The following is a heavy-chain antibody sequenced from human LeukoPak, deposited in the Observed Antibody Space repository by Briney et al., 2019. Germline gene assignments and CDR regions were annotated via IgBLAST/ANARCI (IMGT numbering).Heavy chain of an antibody. Sequence: ASEKVSCKASGYTFTSYAMHWVRQAPGQRLEWMGWINAGNGNTKYSQKFQGRVTITRDTSASTAYMELSSLRSEDTAVYYCARVTEWFGELFPGWFEPWGQGTLVTVSS. J-gene: IGHJ5*02. CDR2: INAGNGNT. D-gene: IGHD3-10*01. CDR3: ARVTEWFGELFPGWFEP. V-gene: IGHV1-3*01. CDR1: GYTFTSYA.